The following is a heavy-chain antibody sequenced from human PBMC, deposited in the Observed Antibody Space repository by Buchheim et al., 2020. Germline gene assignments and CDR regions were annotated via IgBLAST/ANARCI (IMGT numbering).Heavy chain of an antibody. J-gene: IGHJ4*02. D-gene: IGHD3-22*01. V-gene: IGHV3-73*01. CDR1: GFTFSGSA. CDR3: TSTYYYDSSGYARPFFDY. CDR2: IRSKANSYAT. Sequence: EVQLVESGGGLVQPGGSLKLSCAASGFTFSGSAMHWVRQASGKGLAWVGRIRSKANSYATAYAASVKGGFTISRDDSKNTAYLQMNSLKTEDTAVYYCTSTYYYDSSGYARPFFDYWGQGTL.